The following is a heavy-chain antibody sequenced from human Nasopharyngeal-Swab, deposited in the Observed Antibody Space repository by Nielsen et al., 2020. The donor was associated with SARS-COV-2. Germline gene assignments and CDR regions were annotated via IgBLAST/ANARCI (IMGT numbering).Heavy chain of an antibody. CDR3: ASSPGIAAPTGMDV. D-gene: IGHD6-13*01. V-gene: IGHV3-30*04. J-gene: IGHJ6*02. CDR2: ISYDGSNK. CDR1: GFTFSSYA. Sequence: LKISCAASGFTFSSYAMHWVRQAPGKGLEWVAVISYDGSNKYYADSVKGRFTISRDNSKNTLYLQMNSLRAEDTAVYYCASSPGIAAPTGMDVWGQGTTVTVSS.